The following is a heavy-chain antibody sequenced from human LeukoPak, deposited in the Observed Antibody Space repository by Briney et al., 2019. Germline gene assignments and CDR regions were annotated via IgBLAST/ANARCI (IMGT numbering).Heavy chain of an antibody. V-gene: IGHV4-59*01. J-gene: IGHJ6*02. CDR3: ARVLHGTTPYYYYYGMDV. D-gene: IGHD2-2*01. CDR2: IYYSGST. CDR1: GGSISSYY. Sequence: PSETLSLTCTVSGGSISSYYWSWIRQPPGEGLEWIGYIYYSGSTDYNPSLKSRVTISVDTSKNQFSLKLSSVTAADTAVYYCARVLHGTTPYYYYYGMDVWGQGTTVTVSS.